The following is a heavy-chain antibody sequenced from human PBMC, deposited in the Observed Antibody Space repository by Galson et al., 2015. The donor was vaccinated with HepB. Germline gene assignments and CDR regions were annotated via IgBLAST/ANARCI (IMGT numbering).Heavy chain of an antibody. V-gene: IGHV3-33*08. CDR3: ARGVRGYSYGYFDY. Sequence: SLRLSCAASGFTFSSYGMHWVRQAPGKGLEWVAVIWYDGSNKYYADSVKGRFTISRDNSKNTLYLQMNSLRAEDTAVYYCARGVRGYSYGYFDYWGQGTLVTVSS. D-gene: IGHD5-18*01. CDR2: IWYDGSNK. J-gene: IGHJ4*02. CDR1: GFTFSSYG.